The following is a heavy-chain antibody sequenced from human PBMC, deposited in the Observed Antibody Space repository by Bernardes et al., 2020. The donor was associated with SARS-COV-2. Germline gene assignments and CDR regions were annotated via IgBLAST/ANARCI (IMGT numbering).Heavy chain of an antibody. V-gene: IGHV3-23*03. J-gene: IGHJ5*02. CDR3: AKDIFGWSFDH. CDR1: GFMFSDNA. CDR2: SGADEHT. D-gene: IGHD3-10*02. Sequence: GGSLGLSCVASGFMFSDNAMAWVRQAPGKGLEWVSGSGADEHTHYADSVKGRFTISRDNSKNSLHLQMTNLRVEDTAVYYCAKDIFGWSFDHWGQGIMVTVAS.